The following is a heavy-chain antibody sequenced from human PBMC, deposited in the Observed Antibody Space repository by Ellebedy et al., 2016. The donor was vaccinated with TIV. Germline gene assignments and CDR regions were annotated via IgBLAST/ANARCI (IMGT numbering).Heavy chain of an antibody. V-gene: IGHV3-21*05. CDR1: GFTFSSYS. CDR2: ISSSSSYI. D-gene: IGHD2-15*01. CDR3: ARVSSYCSGGSCYSDY. Sequence: GESLKISXAASGFTFSSYSMNWVRQAPGKGLEWVSYISSSSSYIYYADSVKGRFTISRDNAKNSLYLQMNSLRAEDTAVYYCARVSSYCSGGSCYSDYWGQGTLVTVSS. J-gene: IGHJ4*02.